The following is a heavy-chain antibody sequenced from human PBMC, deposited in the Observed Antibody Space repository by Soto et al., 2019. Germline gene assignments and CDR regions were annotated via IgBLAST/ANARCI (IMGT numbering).Heavy chain of an antibody. CDR3: AGGSGSYQSYYYYGMDV. J-gene: IGHJ6*02. Sequence: SETLSLTCTVSGGSISSYYWSWIRQPPGKGLEWIGYIYYSGSTNYNPSLKSRVTISVDTSKNQFSLKLGSVTAADTAVYYCAGGSGSYQSYYYYGMDVWGQGTTVTAP. CDR2: IYYSGST. D-gene: IGHD3-10*01. CDR1: GGSISSYY. V-gene: IGHV4-59*01.